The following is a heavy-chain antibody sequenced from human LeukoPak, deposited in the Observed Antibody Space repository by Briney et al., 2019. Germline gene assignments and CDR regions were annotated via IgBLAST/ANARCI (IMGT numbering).Heavy chain of an antibody. J-gene: IGHJ4*02. V-gene: IGHV3-23*01. CDR1: GFTFSSHG. Sequence: GGSLRLSCAASGFTFSSHGMSWVRQAPGKGLEWVSAISGSGGSTYYADSVKGRFTISRDNSKNTLYLQMNSLRAEDTAVYYCAKDAVTWYSSSWYYFDYWGQGTLVTVSS. CDR3: AKDAVTWYSSSWYYFDY. CDR2: ISGSGGST. D-gene: IGHD6-13*01.